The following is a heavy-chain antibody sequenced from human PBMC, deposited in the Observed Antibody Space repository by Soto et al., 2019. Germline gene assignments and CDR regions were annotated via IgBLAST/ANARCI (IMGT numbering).Heavy chain of an antibody. CDR1: GGSISRDNW. CDR3: ARGSCSSTSCYSGWFDP. V-gene: IGHV4-4*02. D-gene: IGHD2-2*01. Sequence: KTSETLSLTCTVSGGSISRDNWCSWVRQPPGKGLEWIGEIFHSGSTNYNPSLKSRVTISVNKSKNQFSLKLTSVTAADTAVYYCARGSCSSTSCYSGWFDPWGQGTLVTVSS. J-gene: IGHJ5*02. CDR2: IFHSGST.